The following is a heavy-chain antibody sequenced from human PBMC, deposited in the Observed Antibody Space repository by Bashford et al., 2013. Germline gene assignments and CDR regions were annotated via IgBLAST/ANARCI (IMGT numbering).Heavy chain of an antibody. CDR2: INPNPNSGAT. Sequence: WVRQAPGQGLEWMGWINPNPNSGATKYAEMFQGRVTMTRDTSISTAYMELSSLRSDDTAVYYCARGGLNYYDISGYYSSFDYWGQGTLVTVSS. V-gene: IGHV1-2*02. D-gene: IGHD3-22*01. CDR3: ARGGLNYYDISGYYSSFDY. J-gene: IGHJ4*02.